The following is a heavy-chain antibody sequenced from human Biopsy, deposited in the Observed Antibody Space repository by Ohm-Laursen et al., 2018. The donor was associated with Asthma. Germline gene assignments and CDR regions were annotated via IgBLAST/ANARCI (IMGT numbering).Heavy chain of an antibody. J-gene: IGHJ4*01. CDR2: ISHDGQTQ. Sequence: SLRLSCAASGFTFSRYAIHWVRQAPGKGLEWVAVISHDGQTQHYAKSVKGRFALSRDNSQNTLYLQMISLRTDDTAVYYCAKRRGYSDFNDFDYWGHGTLVTVSS. V-gene: IGHV3-30*18. D-gene: IGHD4-11*01. CDR1: GFTFSRYA. CDR3: AKRRGYSDFNDFDY.